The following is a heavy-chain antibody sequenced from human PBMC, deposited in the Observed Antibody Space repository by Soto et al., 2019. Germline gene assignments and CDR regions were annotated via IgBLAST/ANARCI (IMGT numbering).Heavy chain of an antibody. CDR1: GDSFSNYW. Sequence: GESLKISCKGSGDSFSNYWIAWVRQMPGKGLEWMGIIYPGDSDTRYSPSFQGQVTISADTSINTVYLQWSSLKASDTAMYYCAGKPNDFWSRYFRRRCFDPWGQGTLVTVSS. CDR2: IYPGDSDT. D-gene: IGHD3-3*01. CDR3: AGKPNDFWSRYFRRRCFDP. V-gene: IGHV5-51*01. J-gene: IGHJ5*02.